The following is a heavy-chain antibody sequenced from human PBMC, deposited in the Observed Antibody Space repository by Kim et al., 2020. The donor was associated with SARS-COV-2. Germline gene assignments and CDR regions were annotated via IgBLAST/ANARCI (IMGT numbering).Heavy chain of an antibody. CDR2: INTNTGNP. CDR3: ARHLRERTIFGVVIDAGYYYMDV. V-gene: IGHV7-4-1*02. Sequence: ASVKVSCKASGYTFTRYAMNWVRQAPGQGLEWMGWINTNTGNPTYAQGFTGRFVFSLDTSVSTAYLQISSLKAEDTAVHYCARHLRERTIFGVVIDAGYYYMDVWGKGTTVTVSS. J-gene: IGHJ6*03. D-gene: IGHD3-3*01. CDR1: GYTFTRYA.